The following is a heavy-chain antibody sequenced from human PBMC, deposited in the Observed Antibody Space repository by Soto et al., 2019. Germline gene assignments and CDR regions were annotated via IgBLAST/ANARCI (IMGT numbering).Heavy chain of an antibody. CDR2: IQSQADGGTT. V-gene: IGHV3-15*07. Sequence: EVQLVESGGGFVKPGESLRLACAASGFSVNDAWMNWVRQAPGEGLEWVGRIQSQADGGTTDYAASMKGRFIISRDDSQNSLFLQINSLETEDTGIYFCTTFYGSNYWGQGTLVTVSS. J-gene: IGHJ4*02. CDR1: GFSVNDAW. CDR3: TTFYGSNY. D-gene: IGHD4-17*01.